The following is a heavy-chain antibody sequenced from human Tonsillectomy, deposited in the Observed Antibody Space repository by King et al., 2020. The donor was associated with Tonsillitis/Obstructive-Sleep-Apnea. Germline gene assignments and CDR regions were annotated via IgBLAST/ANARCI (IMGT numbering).Heavy chain of an antibody. CDR2: IYYSGST. J-gene: IGHJ5*02. V-gene: IGHV4-59*01. CDR3: AGIPRYCSSTSCPKINWFDP. Sequence: VQLQESGPGLVKPSETLSLTCTVSGGSISSYYWSWIRQPPGKGLEWIGYIYYSGSTNYNPSLKIRVTISVDTAKNQFSLKLSSVTAADTAVYYCAGIPRYCSSTSCPKINWFDPWGQGTLVTVSS. CDR1: GGSISSYY. D-gene: IGHD2-2*01.